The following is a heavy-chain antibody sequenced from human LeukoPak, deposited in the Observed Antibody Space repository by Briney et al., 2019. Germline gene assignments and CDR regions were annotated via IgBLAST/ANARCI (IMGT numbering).Heavy chain of an antibody. CDR2: ISSNGGST. CDR3: ARVGDDGYNFDY. D-gene: IGHD5-24*01. J-gene: IGHJ4*02. V-gene: IGHV3-64*01. CDR1: GFTFSSYA. Sequence: GGSLRLSCAASGFTFSSYAMHWVRQAPGKGLEYVSAISSNGGSTYYANSVKGRFTISRDNSENTLCLQMGSLRAEDMAVYYCARVGDDGYNFDYWGQGTLVTVSS.